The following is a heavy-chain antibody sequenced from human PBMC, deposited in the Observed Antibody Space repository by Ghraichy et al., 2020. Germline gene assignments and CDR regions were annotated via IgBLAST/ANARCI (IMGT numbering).Heavy chain of an antibody. Sequence: SETLSLTCVVSGGSISLYYWSWIRQPPGKGLEWIGYIYYSGSTNYNPSLKSRVTISVDTSKNQFSLKLNSVTAADTAVYYCARDLYHPFPHYWGQGTLVTVSS. V-gene: IGHV4-59*01. CDR1: GGSISLYY. CDR2: IYYSGST. J-gene: IGHJ4*02. D-gene: IGHD2-2*01. CDR3: ARDLYHPFPHY.